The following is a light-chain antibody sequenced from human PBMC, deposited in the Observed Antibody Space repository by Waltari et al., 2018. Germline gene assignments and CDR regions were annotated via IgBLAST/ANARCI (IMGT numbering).Light chain of an antibody. CDR3: CSYAGNYLRV. V-gene: IGLV2-11*01. CDR2: DVN. CDR1: SSDVGYYNY. J-gene: IGLJ2*01. Sequence: QSALTQPRSVSGSPGQSVTISCTGTSSDVGYYNYVPWYQQQPGKAPKVIIYDVNERPSGVPDRFSGSKSGNTASLTISGLQAEDEADYYCCSYAGNYLRVFGGGTKLTVL.